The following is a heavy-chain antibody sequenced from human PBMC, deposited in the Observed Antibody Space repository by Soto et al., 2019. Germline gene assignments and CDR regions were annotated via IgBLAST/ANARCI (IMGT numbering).Heavy chain of an antibody. V-gene: IGHV3-33*01. Sequence: QVQLVESGGGVVQPGRSLRLSCAASGFTFSSDGMHWVRQAPGKGLEWVAVIWYDGTNENYGDSVKGRFTISRDNSKNTLYLQMNSLRAEDTAVYYCARDDYANAWAFDIWGQGTMVTVSS. CDR2: IWYDGTNE. J-gene: IGHJ3*02. CDR3: ARDDYANAWAFDI. CDR1: GFTFSSDG. D-gene: IGHD4-17*01.